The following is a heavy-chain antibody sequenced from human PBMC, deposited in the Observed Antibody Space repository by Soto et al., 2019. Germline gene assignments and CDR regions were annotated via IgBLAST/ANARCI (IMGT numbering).Heavy chain of an antibody. CDR1: GGSISSGGYY. D-gene: IGHD3-22*01. CDR3: ARDGYDSSGYYYVGGYFDY. CDR2: IYYSGST. Sequence: QVQLQESGPGLVKPSQTLSLTCTVSGGSISSGGYYWSWIRQHPGKGLEWIGDIYYSGSTYYNPSLKSRVTISVDTSKNQFSLKLSSVTAADTAVYYCARDGYDSSGYYYVGGYFDYWGQGTLVPVSS. V-gene: IGHV4-31*03. J-gene: IGHJ4*02.